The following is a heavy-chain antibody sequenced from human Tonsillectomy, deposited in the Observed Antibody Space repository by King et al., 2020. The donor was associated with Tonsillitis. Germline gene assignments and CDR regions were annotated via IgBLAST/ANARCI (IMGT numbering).Heavy chain of an antibody. D-gene: IGHD2-21*01. CDR1: GFTFSSYA. CDR3: SKSAGSCGGDCSKYPSDY. Sequence: VQLVESGGGLVQPGGSLRLSCAASGFTFSSYAMSWVRQAPGKGLEWVSAISGSGGSTYYADSVKGRFTISRDNSKNTLYLQMNSLRAEDKAVYYCSKSAGSCGGDCSKYPSDYWGQGTLVTVSS. CDR2: ISGSGGST. V-gene: IGHV3-23*04. J-gene: IGHJ4*02.